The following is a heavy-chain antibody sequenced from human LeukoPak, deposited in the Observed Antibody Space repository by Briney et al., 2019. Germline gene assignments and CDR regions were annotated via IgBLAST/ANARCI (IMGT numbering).Heavy chain of an antibody. V-gene: IGHV4-34*01. CDR1: GGSFSGYY. CDR3: ARIDLGDDAFDI. CDR2: INHSGST. Sequence: SETLSLTCAVYGGSFSGYYWSWIRQPPGKGLEWIGEINHSGSTNYNPSLKSRVTISVDTSKNQFSLKLSSVTAADTAVYYCARIDLGDDAFDIWGQGTMVTVPS. J-gene: IGHJ3*02.